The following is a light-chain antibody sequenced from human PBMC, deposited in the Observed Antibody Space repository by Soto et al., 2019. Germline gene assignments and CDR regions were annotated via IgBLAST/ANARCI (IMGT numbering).Light chain of an antibody. J-gene: IGLJ3*02. CDR2: EVS. CDR1: SSDVGGYNY. CDR3: SSYISSSTSLVV. Sequence: QSALTQPASVSGSPGQSITISCTGTSSDVGGYNYVSWCQQHPGKAPKLMIYEVSNRPSGVSNRFSGSKSGNTASLTISGLQAEDEADYYCSSYISSSTSLVVFGGGTKLTVL. V-gene: IGLV2-14*01.